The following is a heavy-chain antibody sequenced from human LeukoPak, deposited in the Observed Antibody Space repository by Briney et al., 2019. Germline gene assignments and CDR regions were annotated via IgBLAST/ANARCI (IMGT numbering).Heavy chain of an antibody. CDR3: ARDRRDGYFDY. CDR2: ISSSSSYI. J-gene: IGHJ4*02. CDR1: GFTFSSYS. V-gene: IGHV3-21*01. D-gene: IGHD5-24*01. Sequence: GGXXXLSCAASGFTFSSYSMNWVRQAPGXXLXXVSSISSSSSYIYYADSVKGRFTISRDNAKNSLYLQMNSLRAEDTAVYYCARDRRDGYFDYWGQGTLVTVSS.